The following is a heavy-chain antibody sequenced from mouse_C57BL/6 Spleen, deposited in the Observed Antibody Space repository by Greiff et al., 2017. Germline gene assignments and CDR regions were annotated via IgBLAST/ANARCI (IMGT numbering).Heavy chain of an antibody. D-gene: IGHD3-2*02. CDR2: INPNNGGT. V-gene: IGHV1-26*01. Sequence: VPLQQSGPELVKPGASVKISCKASGYTFTDYYMNWVKQSHGKSLEWIGDINPNNGGTSYNQKFKGKATLTVDKSSSTAYMELRSLTSEDSAVYYCARSRQLRLVFDYWGQGTTRTVSS. CDR1: GYTFTDYY. CDR3: ARSRQLRLVFDY. J-gene: IGHJ2*01.